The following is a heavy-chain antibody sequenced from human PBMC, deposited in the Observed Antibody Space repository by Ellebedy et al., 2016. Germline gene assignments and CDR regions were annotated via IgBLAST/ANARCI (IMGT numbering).Heavy chain of an antibody. CDR1: GGSISSGDYY. D-gene: IGHD4-23*01. CDR3: ARSYGGNVVFDY. V-gene: IGHV4-30-4*01. Sequence: SETLSLTCTVSGGSISSGDYYWSWIRQPPGKGLEWIGYIYYSGSTYYNPSLKSRVTISVDTSKNQFSLKLSSVTAADTAVYYCARSYGGNVVFDYWGQGTLVTVSS. J-gene: IGHJ4*02. CDR2: IYYSGST.